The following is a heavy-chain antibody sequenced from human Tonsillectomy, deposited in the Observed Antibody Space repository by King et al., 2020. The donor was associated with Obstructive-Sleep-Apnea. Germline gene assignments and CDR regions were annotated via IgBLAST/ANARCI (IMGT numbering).Heavy chain of an antibody. CDR1: GGSISSRAFY. CDR2: IHHSGTT. Sequence: QLQESGPGLVKPSETLSLTCTVSGGSISSRAFYWGWIRQPPGKGLEWIATIHHSGTTYYNPPLKSRVTMSVDTSKNQFSLRLSSVTAADTAMFYCARDLRNAFDMWGQGTMVTVSS. V-gene: IGHV4-39*07. J-gene: IGHJ3*02. CDR3: ARDLRNAFDM.